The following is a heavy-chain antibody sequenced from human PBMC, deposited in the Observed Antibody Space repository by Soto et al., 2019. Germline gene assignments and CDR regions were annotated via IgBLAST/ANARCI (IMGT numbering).Heavy chain of an antibody. CDR2: ISSNGVGT. J-gene: IGHJ6*03. CDR3: ARRARPDFYYMDV. CDR1: GFTLSGYA. D-gene: IGHD6-6*01. Sequence: EVQLAEPGGGLAQPGGSLRLSCAASGFTLSGYAMDWVRQPPGKGLEYVSGISSNGVGTYYANSVQGRFTISRDNSKNTVYLQMGSLRPEDMAVYYCARRARPDFYYMDVWGKGTTVTVSS. V-gene: IGHV3-64*01.